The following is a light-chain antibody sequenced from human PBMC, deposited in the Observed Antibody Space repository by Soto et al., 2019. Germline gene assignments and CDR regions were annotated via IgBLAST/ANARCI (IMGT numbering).Light chain of an antibody. V-gene: IGKV4-1*01. J-gene: IGKJ2*01. Sequence: DIVMTQSPDSLAVSLCERATINCKSSQSVLYSSNNKNYLAWYQQKPGQPPKLLIYWASTRESGVPDRFSGSGSGTDFTLTISSLQAEDVAVYYCQQYYSTALTFGQGTKLEIK. CDR3: QQYYSTALT. CDR1: QSVLYSSNNKNY. CDR2: WAS.